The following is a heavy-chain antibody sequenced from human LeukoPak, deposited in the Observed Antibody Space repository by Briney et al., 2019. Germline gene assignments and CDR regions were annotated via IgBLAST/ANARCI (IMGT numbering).Heavy chain of an antibody. V-gene: IGHV3-73*01. D-gene: IGHD6-13*01. CDR1: GFTFSGSA. CDR2: IRSKANSYAT. J-gene: IGHJ4*02. Sequence: PGGSLRLSCAASGFTFSGSAMHWVRQASGKGLEWVGRIRSKANSYATAYAASVKGRFTISRDDSKNTAYLQMNSLRPEDTAVYYCARQKGGFRAAAGGRGPTDYWGQGTLVTVSS. CDR3: ARQKGGFRAAAGGRGPTDY.